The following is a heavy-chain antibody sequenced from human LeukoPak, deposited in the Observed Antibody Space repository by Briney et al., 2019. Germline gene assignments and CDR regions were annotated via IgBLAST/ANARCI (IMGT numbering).Heavy chain of an antibody. CDR2: IYYSGST. D-gene: IGHD3-3*01. J-gene: IGHJ3*02. CDR3: CLWSEEWLTGGSGAFDI. CDR1: GGSISSYY. Sequence: SETLSLTCTVSGGSISSYYWSWIRQPPGKGLEWIGYIYYSGSTNYNPSRKSRVTISVDTSKNQFSLKLSSVTAADTAVYYCCLWSEEWLTGGSGAFDIWGQGTMVTVSS. V-gene: IGHV4-59*01.